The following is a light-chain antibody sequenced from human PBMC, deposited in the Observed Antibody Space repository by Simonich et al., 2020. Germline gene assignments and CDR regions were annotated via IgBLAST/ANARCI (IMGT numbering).Light chain of an antibody. CDR2: MND. CDR3: AAWDDSLSGGV. J-gene: IGLJ3*02. V-gene: IGLV1-47*01. CDR1: SSNIGSNY. Sequence: QSVLTQPPSASGTPGQRVTISCSGSSSNIGSNYVYWYQQLPGTAPKLLIYMNDQRPSGVPDRFSGAKSGTSASLAISGLRSEDEADYYCAAWDDSLSGGVFGGGTKLTVL.